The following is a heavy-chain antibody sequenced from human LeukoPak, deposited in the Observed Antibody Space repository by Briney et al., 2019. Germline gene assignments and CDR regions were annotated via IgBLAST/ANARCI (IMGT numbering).Heavy chain of an antibody. CDR3: ARDTYYDFWSGYYTYENWFDP. V-gene: IGHV4-61*02. J-gene: IGHJ5*02. CDR1: GGSISSGGYY. Sequence: SETLSLTCTVSGGSISSGGYYWSWIRQHPGKGLEWIGRIYTSGSTNYNPSLKSRVTMSVDTSKNQFSLKLSSVTAADTAVYYCARDTYYDFWSGYYTYENWFDPWGQGTLVTVSS. D-gene: IGHD3-3*01. CDR2: IYTSGST.